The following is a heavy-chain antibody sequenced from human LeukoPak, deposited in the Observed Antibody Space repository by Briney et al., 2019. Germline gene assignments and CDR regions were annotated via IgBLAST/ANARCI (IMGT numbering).Heavy chain of an antibody. CDR3: ARDATDYGDYEFDY. V-gene: IGHV4-59*01. D-gene: IGHD4-17*01. J-gene: IGHJ4*02. CDR2: IYYSGST. Sequence: SETLSLTCTVSGVSISSYYWSWIRQPPGKGLEWIGYIYYSGSTNYNPSLKSRVTISVDTSKNQFSLKLSSVTAADTAVYYCARDATDYGDYEFDYWGQGTLVTVSS. CDR1: GVSISSYY.